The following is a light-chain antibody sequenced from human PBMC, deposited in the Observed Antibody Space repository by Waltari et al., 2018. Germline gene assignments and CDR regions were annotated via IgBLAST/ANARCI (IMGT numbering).Light chain of an antibody. CDR3: LENYNYPWT. Sequence: AFQMTPSPSSLSASVGARVTIPCRPNKGNGTDVGWYQQKPGKAPKLLIYAASSLQSGVPSRFSGSGSGTDFTLTISSLQPEDFATYYCLENYNYPWTFGQGTRVEIK. CDR1: KGNGTD. V-gene: IGKV1-6*01. J-gene: IGKJ1*01. CDR2: AAS.